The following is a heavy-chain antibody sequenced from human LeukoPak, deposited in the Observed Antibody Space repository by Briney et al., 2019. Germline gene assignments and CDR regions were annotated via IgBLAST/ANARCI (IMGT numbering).Heavy chain of an antibody. CDR3: AKDTAYYCSGGSCYSYGMDV. J-gene: IGHJ6*02. CDR1: GFTFDDYA. Sequence: GRSLRLSCAASGFTFDDYAMHWVRQAPGKGLEWVSGISWNSGSIGYADSVKGRFTISRDNAKNSLYLQMNSLRAEDTALYYCAKDTAYYCSGGSCYSYGMDVWGQGTTVTVSS. V-gene: IGHV3-9*01. D-gene: IGHD2-15*01. CDR2: ISWNSGSI.